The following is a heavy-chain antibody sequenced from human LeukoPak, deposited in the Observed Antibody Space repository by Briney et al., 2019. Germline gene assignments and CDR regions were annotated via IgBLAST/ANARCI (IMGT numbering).Heavy chain of an antibody. CDR3: ARGSGGFDNWFDP. D-gene: IGHD1-26*01. CDR2: IYHSGST. Sequence: SETLSLTCSVSGYSISSGYSWGWIRQPPGKGLEGIGSIYHSGSTYYNPTLKSRVTISVDTSKNQFSLKLSSVTAADTAVYYCARGSGGFDNWFDPWGQGTLVTVSS. J-gene: IGHJ5*02. CDR1: GYSISSGYS. V-gene: IGHV4-38-2*02.